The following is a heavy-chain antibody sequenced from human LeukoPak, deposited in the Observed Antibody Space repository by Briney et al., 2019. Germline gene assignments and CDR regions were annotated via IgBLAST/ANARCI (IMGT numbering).Heavy chain of an antibody. CDR2: IYYSGST. V-gene: IGHV4-59*12. J-gene: IGHJ4*02. Sequence: SETLSLTCTVSGGSISSYYWSWIRQPPGKGLEWIGYIYYSGSTNYNPSLKSRVTISVDTSKNQFSLKLSSVTAADTAVYFCARGSGDYARYYFDYWGQGTLVTVSS. CDR3: ARGSGDYARYYFDY. CDR1: GGSISSYY. D-gene: IGHD4-17*01.